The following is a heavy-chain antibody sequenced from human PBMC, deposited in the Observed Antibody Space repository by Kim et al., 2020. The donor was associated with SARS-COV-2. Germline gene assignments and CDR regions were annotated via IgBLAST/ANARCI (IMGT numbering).Heavy chain of an antibody. Sequence: GGSLRLSCAASGFTFSSYDMHWVRRAPGKGLEWVSAIGTAGDTYYPGSVKGRFTISRENAKNSLYLQMNSLKAGDTAVYYCARAPPQPYDYYGMDVWGQGTTVTVSS. V-gene: IGHV3-13*01. J-gene: IGHJ6*02. CDR3: ARAPPQPYDYYGMDV. CDR1: GFTFSSYD. CDR2: IGTAGDT.